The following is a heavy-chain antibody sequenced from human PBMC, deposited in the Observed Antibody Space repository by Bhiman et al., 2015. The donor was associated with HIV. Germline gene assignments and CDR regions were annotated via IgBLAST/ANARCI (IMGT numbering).Heavy chain of an antibody. D-gene: IGHD5-24*01. Sequence: QVQLVESGGGVVQPGRSLRLSCAASGFTFSSYAMHWVRQAPGKGLEWVAVITYDGSNKYYADSVKGRFTISRDNSKNTLYLQMNSLRAEDTAVYYCARGLREMATIWYYFDYWGQGTLVTVSS. J-gene: IGHJ4*02. CDR1: GFTFSSYA. CDR3: ARGLREMATIWYYFDY. CDR2: ITYDGSNK. V-gene: IGHV3-30-3*01.